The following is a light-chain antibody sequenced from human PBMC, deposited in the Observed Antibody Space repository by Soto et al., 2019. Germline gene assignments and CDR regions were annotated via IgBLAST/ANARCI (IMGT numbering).Light chain of an antibody. CDR3: QQYGSSPLST. V-gene: IGKV3-20*01. CDR1: QSVSSSY. Sequence: EIVLTQSPGTLSLSPGERATLSCRASQSVSSSYLAWYQQKPGQAPRLLIYDASSRATGIPDRFSGSGSGTDFTLTISRLEPEDFAVYYCQQYGSSPLSTFGQGTKVEIK. CDR2: DAS. J-gene: IGKJ1*01.